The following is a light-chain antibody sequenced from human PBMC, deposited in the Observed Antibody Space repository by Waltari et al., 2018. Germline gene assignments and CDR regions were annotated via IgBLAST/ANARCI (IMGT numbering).Light chain of an antibody. CDR2: EDN. V-gene: IGLV2-23*01. Sequence: QSALTQTASVSGSPGQPITISCTGPSRDIGSHTLVSWYQKSPGKAPRLIIYEDNKRPSGASNRFSGSKSGNTASLTIFGLQAEDEGEYYCCSYAGRRSLMFGGGTKVTVL. CDR1: SRDIGSHTL. CDR3: CSYAGRRSLM. J-gene: IGLJ3*02.